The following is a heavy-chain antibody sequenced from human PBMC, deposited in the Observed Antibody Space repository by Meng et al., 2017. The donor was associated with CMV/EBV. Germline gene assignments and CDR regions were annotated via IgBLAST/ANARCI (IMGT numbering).Heavy chain of an antibody. V-gene: IGHV3-15*01. J-gene: IGHJ4*02. D-gene: IGHD1-26*01. Sequence: GGSLRLSCTASGFTFSNAWMSWVRQAPGKGLEWVGRIKSKTDGGTTDYAAPVKGRFTISRDDSKNTLYLQMNSLKTEDTAVYYCTTRNQWELLEYWGQGTLVTVSS. CDR3: TTRNQWELLEY. CDR2: IKSKTDGGTT. CDR1: GFTFSNAW.